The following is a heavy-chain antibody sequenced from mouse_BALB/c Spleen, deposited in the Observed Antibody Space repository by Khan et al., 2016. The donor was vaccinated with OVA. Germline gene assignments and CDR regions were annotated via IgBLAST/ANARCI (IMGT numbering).Heavy chain of an antibody. CDR2: ISTGGHYT. J-gene: IGHJ2*01. CDR1: GFTFSSFA. Sequence: EVELVESGGGVVKPGGSLKLSCSASGFTFSSFAMSWVRQTPEKRLEWVATISTGGHYTFYPDSVKGRVTIARDNARNTLYLQMSSLRSEDTAMYYCARSLVDY. CDR3: ARSLVDY. V-gene: IGHV5-9-3*01.